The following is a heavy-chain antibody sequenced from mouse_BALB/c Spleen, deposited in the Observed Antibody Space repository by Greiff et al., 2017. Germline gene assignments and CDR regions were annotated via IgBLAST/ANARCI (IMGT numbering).Heavy chain of an antibody. CDR2: IDPSDSYT. J-gene: IGHJ2*01. CDR1: GYTFTSYW. CDR3: TRSTTGVADY. V-gene: IGHV1S127*01. D-gene: IGHD1-1*01. Sequence: QVQLQQPGAELVKPGASVKMSCKASGYTFTSYWMHWVKRRPGQGLEWIGVIDPSDSYTSYNQKFKGKATLTVDTSSSTAYMQLSSLTSEDSAVYYCTRSTTGVADYWGQGTTLTVSS.